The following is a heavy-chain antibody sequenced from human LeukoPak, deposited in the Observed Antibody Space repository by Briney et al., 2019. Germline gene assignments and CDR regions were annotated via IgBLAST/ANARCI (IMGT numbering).Heavy chain of an antibody. D-gene: IGHD6-19*01. CDR2: IFYSGST. Sequence: SETLSLTCTVSGGSISSGDHYWSWIRQPPGKGLECIGYIFYSGSTYYNPSLKSRVTISVDTSKNQFSLKLSSVTAADTAVYYCARDRVRSSGWYVFDYWGQGTLVTVSS. J-gene: IGHJ4*02. CDR1: GGSISSGDHY. V-gene: IGHV4-30-4*01. CDR3: ARDRVRSSGWYVFDY.